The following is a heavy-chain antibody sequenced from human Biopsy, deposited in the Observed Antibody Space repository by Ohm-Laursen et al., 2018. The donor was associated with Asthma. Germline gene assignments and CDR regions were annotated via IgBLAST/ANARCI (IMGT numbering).Heavy chain of an antibody. CDR3: ARDQGSALSGAGMDV. Sequence: ASVKVSCKTSGYTFTTYGISWLRQAPGQGLEWMGWISTYNGNTKYGRKVQGRVTMTTDTATSTAYIYLRSLRSDDTAVYYCARDQGSALSGAGMDVWGQGTTVTVSS. CDR2: ISTYNGNT. D-gene: IGHD3-9*01. J-gene: IGHJ6*02. V-gene: IGHV1-18*01. CDR1: GYTFTTYG.